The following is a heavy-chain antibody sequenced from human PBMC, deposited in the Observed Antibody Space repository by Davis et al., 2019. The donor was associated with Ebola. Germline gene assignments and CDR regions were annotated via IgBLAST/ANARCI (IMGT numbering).Heavy chain of an antibody. J-gene: IGHJ4*02. CDR2: IIPIFGTA. CDR3: ASVEGATNYFDY. D-gene: IGHD1-26*01. CDR1: GGTFSSYA. Sequence: SVKVSCKASGGTFSSYAISWVRRAPGQGLEWMGGIIPIFGTANYAQKFQGRVTITADESTSTAYMELSSLRSEDTAVYYCASVEGATNYFDYWGQGTLVTVSS. V-gene: IGHV1-69*13.